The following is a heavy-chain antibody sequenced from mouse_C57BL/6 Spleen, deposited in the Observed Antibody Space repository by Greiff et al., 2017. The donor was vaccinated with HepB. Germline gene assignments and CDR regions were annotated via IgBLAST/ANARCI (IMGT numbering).Heavy chain of an antibody. Sequence: EVKLVESEGGLVQPGSSMKLSCTASGFTFSDYYMAWVRQVPEKGLEWVANINYDGSSTYYLDSLKSRFIISRDNEKNILYLQMSSLKSEDTATYYCARDGTGYWYFDVWGTGTTVTVSS. CDR2: INYDGSST. J-gene: IGHJ1*03. CDR1: GFTFSDYY. CDR3: ARDGTGYWYFDV. D-gene: IGHD4-1*01. V-gene: IGHV5-16*01.